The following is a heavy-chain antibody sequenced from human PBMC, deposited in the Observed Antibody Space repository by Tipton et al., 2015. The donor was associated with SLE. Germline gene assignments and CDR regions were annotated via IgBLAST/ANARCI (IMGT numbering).Heavy chain of an antibody. CDR3: VRGSDGEYVRYFDV. CDR1: GGSISSGTYY. J-gene: IGHJ2*01. Sequence: TLSLTCTVSGGSISSGTYYWSWMRQPAGKGLEWIGRIHSSGSTNYNPSLKGRLTIPIDTSKSQFSLKLSTVTAAATAVYYCVRGSDGEYVRYFDVWGPGTLVTVSS. V-gene: IGHV4-61*02. CDR2: IHSSGST. D-gene: IGHD4-17*01.